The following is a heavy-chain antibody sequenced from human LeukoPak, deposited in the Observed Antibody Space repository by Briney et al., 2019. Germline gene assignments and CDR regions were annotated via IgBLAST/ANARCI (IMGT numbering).Heavy chain of an antibody. CDR1: GGSISSHY. Sequence: SDTLSLTCAVSGGSISSHYCSWIRQPPGKGLEWLGYIYFDGSTNYNPALRSRITISVDTSKKQFSLRLTSVTAADTAVFYCAVGRLFGVARDWGQGTLVTVSS. J-gene: IGHJ4*02. CDR2: IYFDGST. D-gene: IGHD3-3*01. CDR3: AVGRLFGVARD. V-gene: IGHV4-59*07.